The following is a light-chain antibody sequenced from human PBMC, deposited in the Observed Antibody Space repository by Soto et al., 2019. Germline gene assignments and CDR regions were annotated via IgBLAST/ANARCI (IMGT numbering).Light chain of an antibody. CDR3: SSYTTSASLL. CDR1: TSDVGAYNY. CDR2: EVS. J-gene: IGLJ2*01. V-gene: IGLV2-14*01. Sequence: QSALTQPASVSGSPGQSIAISCTGTTSDVGAYNYVSWYQRHPGKAPKLMIYEVSTRPSGVSNRFSGSKSGNTASLPISGLQAEDEADYYCSSYTTSASLLFGGGTQLTVL.